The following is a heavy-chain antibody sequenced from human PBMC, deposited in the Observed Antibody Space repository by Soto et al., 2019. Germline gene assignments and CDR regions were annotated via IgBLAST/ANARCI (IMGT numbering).Heavy chain of an antibody. CDR1: GFTFSNSI. Sequence: VSLRLSCAASGFTFSNSIINWVRQAPGQGLEWVSSISGSSDFLYYADSVKGRFTISRDTATNSLYLQMNSLRAEDTAVYYCATSTWYAFDIWGQGTMVTVS. V-gene: IGHV3-21*01. CDR2: ISGSSDFL. D-gene: IGHD6-13*01. CDR3: ATSTWYAFDI. J-gene: IGHJ3*02.